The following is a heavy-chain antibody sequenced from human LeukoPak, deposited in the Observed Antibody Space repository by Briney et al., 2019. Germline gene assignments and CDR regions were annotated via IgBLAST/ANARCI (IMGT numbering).Heavy chain of an antibody. CDR2: IYSGGST. D-gene: IGHD2-15*01. V-gene: IGHV3-66*01. J-gene: IGHJ3*02. CDR3: ARGIVVVAAMGDAFDI. Sequence: GGSLRLSCAASGFTLSSYWMSWVRQAPGKGLEWVSVIYSGGSTYYADSVKGRFTISRDNSKNTLYLQMNSLRAEDTAVYYCARGIVVVAAMGDAFDIWGQGTMVTVSS. CDR1: GFTLSSYW.